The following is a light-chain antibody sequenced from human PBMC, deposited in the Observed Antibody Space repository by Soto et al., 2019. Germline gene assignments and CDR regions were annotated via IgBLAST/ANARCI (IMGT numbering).Light chain of an antibody. Sequence: DIVLTQSPDTLSLSPGERVTLSCRASQSVSSSYVAWYQQKPGQAPRVLMYGASSRAAGIPNRFSGSGSGTDFTLTIIRLEPEDLAVYYCQQYGSSPLTFGQGTKLQIK. V-gene: IGKV3-20*01. CDR1: QSVSSSY. J-gene: IGKJ2*01. CDR3: QQYGSSPLT. CDR2: GAS.